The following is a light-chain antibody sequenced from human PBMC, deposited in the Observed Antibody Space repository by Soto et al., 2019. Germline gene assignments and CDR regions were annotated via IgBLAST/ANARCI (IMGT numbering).Light chain of an antibody. CDR2: EVN. J-gene: IGLJ1*01. CDR3: CSYAGIKAV. V-gene: IGLV2-8*01. Sequence: QSALTQPPSASGSPGQSVTISCTGTSGDVGGHDWVSWYRVRPGEAPKLIIYEVNQRPSGVPDRFSGSKTGNTASLTVSGLQLEDEVDYFRCSYAGIKAVLGNGPKLTVL. CDR1: SGDVGGHDW.